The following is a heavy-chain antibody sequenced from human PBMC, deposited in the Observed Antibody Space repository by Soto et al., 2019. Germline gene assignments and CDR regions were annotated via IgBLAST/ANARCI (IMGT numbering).Heavy chain of an antibody. Sequence: EVHLLESGGDLVQPGGSLRLSCTASGLTFSTYAMSWVRQAPGKGLEWVSAIGGSGTGGRTYYADSGKGRFTSSRDNSTNTVYLQMNNVRADDTTVDYWAKSPGALDHYNSGSYGMDAWGQGTTVTVSS. CDR1: GLTFSTYA. D-gene: IGHD2-8*02. CDR3: AKSPGALDHYNSGSYGMDA. CDR2: IGGSGTGGRT. J-gene: IGHJ6*02. V-gene: IGHV3-23*01.